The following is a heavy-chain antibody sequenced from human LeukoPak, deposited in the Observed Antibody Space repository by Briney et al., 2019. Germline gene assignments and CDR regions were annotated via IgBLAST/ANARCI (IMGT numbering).Heavy chain of an antibody. J-gene: IGHJ6*03. V-gene: IGHV1-8*01. CDR1: GYTFTSYD. CDR3: ARGGDYYYGSGPAYYYYMDV. D-gene: IGHD3-10*01. Sequence: ASAKVSCKASGYTFTSYDINWVRQATGQGLEWMGWMNPNSGNTGYAQKFQGRVTMTRNTSISTAYMELSSLRSEDTAVYYCARGGDYYYGSGPAYYYYMDVWGKGTTVTISS. CDR2: MNPNSGNT.